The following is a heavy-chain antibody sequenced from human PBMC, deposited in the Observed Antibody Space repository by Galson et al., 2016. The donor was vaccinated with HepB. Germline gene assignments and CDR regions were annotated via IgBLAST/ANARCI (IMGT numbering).Heavy chain of an antibody. J-gene: IGHJ4*02. CDR2: ISGSGGHT. CDR3: VRGQLVNYFDY. V-gene: IGHV3-23*01. D-gene: IGHD6-13*01. CDR1: GFTFSFSNYA. Sequence: SLRLSCAASGFTFSFSNYAMTWVRQAPGKGLEWVSGISGSGGHTYYADSVKGRFTVSRDNSKNTLYLQMSGLRVEDTAVYYCVRGQLVNYFDYWGQGTLVTVSP.